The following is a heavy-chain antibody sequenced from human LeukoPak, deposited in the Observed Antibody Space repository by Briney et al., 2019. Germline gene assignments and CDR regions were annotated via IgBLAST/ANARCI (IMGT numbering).Heavy chain of an antibody. Sequence: ASVKVSCKASGYTFTSYGISWVRQAPGQGLEWMGWISAYNGNTNYAQKLQGRVTMTTDTSTSTAYMELRSLRSEDTAVYYCASEGRPYYSTSGSHVYMAYSYIDVWGKGTTVIVSS. CDR3: ASEGRPYYSTSGSHVYMAYSYIDV. CDR2: ISAYNGNT. D-gene: IGHD3-16*01. CDR1: GYTFTSYG. V-gene: IGHV1-18*01. J-gene: IGHJ6*03.